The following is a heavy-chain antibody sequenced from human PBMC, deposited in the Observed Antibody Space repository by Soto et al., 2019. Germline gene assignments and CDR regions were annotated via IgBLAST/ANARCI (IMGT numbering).Heavy chain of an antibody. Sequence: HPGGSLRLSCVGSGFTFSCCGIHWFRQAPGKGLEWVAGTSSDGRNEHYAGSVEGPFTVSRDNSENTLYLQMNSLRTDDTAVYYCARGTTPYFDFWGQGTLVTAPQ. V-gene: IGHV3-30*04. J-gene: IGHJ4*02. CDR1: GFTFSCCG. CDR2: TSSDGRNE. CDR3: ARGTTPYFDF.